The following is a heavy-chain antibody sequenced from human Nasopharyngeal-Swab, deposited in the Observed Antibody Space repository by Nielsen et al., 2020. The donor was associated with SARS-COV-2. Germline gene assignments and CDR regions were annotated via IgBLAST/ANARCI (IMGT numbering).Heavy chain of an antibody. D-gene: IGHD3-9*01. CDR3: AKDLTGCYAPLDQ. Sequence: GASLKISCAASGFTFTCYSMSWLRQAPGKGLEWLSAVNGNGADIYYADSVKGRFTISKDNSKNTLYLHMNSLRAEDTAVYYCAKDLTGCYAPLDQWGQGVLVTVSS. V-gene: IGHV3-23*01. CDR2: VNGNGADI. CDR1: GFTFTCYS. J-gene: IGHJ4*02.